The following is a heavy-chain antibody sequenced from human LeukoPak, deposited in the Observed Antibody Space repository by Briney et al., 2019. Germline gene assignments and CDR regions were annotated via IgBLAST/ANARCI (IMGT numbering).Heavy chain of an antibody. CDR3: ALSSGPPFDY. CDR2: IYYSGST. V-gene: IGHV4-39*07. D-gene: IGHD6-19*01. Sequence: SETLSLTCTVSGGSISSSSYYWGWIRQPPGKGLEWIGSIYYSGSTYYNPSLKSRVTISVDTSKNQFSLKLSSVTAADTAVYYCALSSGPPFDYWGQGTLVTVSS. CDR1: GGSISSSSYY. J-gene: IGHJ4*02.